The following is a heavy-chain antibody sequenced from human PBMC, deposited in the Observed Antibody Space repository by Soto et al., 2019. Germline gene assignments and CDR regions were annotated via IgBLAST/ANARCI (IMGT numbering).Heavy chain of an antibody. V-gene: IGHV4-34*01. D-gene: IGHD5-12*01. Sequence: PSDTLSLTCDVYGGSFSRYYWNWIRQPPGKGLEWLGEINHSGSTNYNPSLESRVTISLDTSKTQFSLKLTSVTAADTAVYYCARGEGRLVGTWFDPWGQGTLVTVSS. CDR3: ARGEGRLVGTWFDP. J-gene: IGHJ5*02. CDR1: GGSFSRYY. CDR2: INHSGST.